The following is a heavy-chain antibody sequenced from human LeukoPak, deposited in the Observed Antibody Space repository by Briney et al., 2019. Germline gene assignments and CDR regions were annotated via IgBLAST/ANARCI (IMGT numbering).Heavy chain of an antibody. CDR3: ARGPASDYNWFDP. D-gene: IGHD2-21*02. CDR1: GYTFSTYS. CDR2: ISANTGNT. J-gene: IGHJ5*02. Sequence: ASVKVSCKASGYTFSTYSISWVRQAPGQGLEWMGWISANTGNTNYAQNLQGRVTMTTDTSTSIAYMELRSLRSDDTAVYYCARGPASDYNWFDPWGQGTLVTLSS. V-gene: IGHV1-18*01.